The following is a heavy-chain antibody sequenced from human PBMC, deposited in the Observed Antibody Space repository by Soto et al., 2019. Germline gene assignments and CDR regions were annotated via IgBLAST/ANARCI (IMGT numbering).Heavy chain of an antibody. CDR2: ISGAGGSS. V-gene: IGHV3-23*01. J-gene: IGHJ4*02. D-gene: IGHD1-26*01. CDR3: AKEGHSSGTYPAFDY. CDR1: GFSFSTYA. Sequence: EVQLLESGGGLVQPGGSLRLSCAASGFSFSTYAMSWVRQAPGKGLEWASAISGAGGSSFYADSVKGRFTISRDNSMHTLYLQMNSLTAEDTAIYYCAKEGHSSGTYPAFDYWGQGTLVTVSS.